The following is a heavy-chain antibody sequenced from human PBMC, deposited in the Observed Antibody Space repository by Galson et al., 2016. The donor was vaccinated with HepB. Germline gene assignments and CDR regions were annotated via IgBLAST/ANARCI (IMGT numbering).Heavy chain of an antibody. CDR1: GLTFSRYA. J-gene: IGHJ4*02. Sequence: SLRLSCAASGLTFSRYAMTRVRQAPGKGLEWVSTINNGGATYYGDSVKGRFIISRDSSKNTLYLQMNNLRAEDTAMYYCAKDDFWSGYSRSGLDYWGQGTLVTVFS. CDR2: INNGGAT. CDR3: AKDDFWSGYSRSGLDY. D-gene: IGHD3-3*01. V-gene: IGHV3-23*01.